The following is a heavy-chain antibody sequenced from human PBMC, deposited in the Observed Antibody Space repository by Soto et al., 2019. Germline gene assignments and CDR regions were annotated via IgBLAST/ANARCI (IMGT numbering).Heavy chain of an antibody. CDR2: AYFSGGNT. CDR1: GDSMRGYHFY. D-gene: IGHD6-25*01. V-gene: IGHV4-39*01. CDR3: AYGSSSAWIDY. Sequence: PSETLSLTCSVSGDSMRGYHFYWGWVRQAPGKGLEWIGSAYFSGGNTYYSPSLKSRVSISVDTSKNESSLRLTSLTAADTAVYFCAYGSSSAWIDYWGQGTLVTVSS. J-gene: IGHJ4*02.